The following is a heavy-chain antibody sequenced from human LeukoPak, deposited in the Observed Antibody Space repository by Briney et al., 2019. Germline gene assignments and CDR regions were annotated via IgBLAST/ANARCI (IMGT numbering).Heavy chain of an antibody. CDR2: IYYSGNT. CDR1: GDSISSSKKY. CDR3: ARKYYYDTFDY. J-gene: IGHJ4*02. V-gene: IGHV4-39*01. Sequence: SETLSLTCTVSGDSISSSKKYWGWVRQPPGKGLEWIGSIYYSGNTYYNPSLKSRVTISLDTSRNQFSLKLSSVTAADTAVYYCARKYYYDTFDYWGQGTLVTVSS. D-gene: IGHD3-22*01.